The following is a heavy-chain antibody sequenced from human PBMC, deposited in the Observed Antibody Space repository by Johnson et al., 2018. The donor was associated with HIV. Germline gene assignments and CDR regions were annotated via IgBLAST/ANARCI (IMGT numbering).Heavy chain of an antibody. CDR2: ISYDGGNK. CDR1: GFTFSSYA. D-gene: IGHD3-10*01. Sequence: VQLVESGGGVVQPGRSLRLSCAASGFTFSSYAMHWVRQAPGKGLEWVAVISYDGGNKYYADSVMGRFTISRDNSKNTLYLQMNSLRAEDTAVYYCARAVTPFGDWEAFDIWGQGTMVTVSS. J-gene: IGHJ3*02. V-gene: IGHV3-30-3*01. CDR3: ARAVTPFGDWEAFDI.